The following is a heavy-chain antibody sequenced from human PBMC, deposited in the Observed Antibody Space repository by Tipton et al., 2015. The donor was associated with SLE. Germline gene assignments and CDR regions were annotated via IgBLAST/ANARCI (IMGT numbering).Heavy chain of an antibody. J-gene: IGHJ5*02. CDR2: INHSGST. CDR3: ARDGTHYGDYLVHWFDP. Sequence: TLSLTCAVYGGSFSGYYWSWIRQPPGKGLEWIGEINHSGSTNYNPSLKSRVTISVDTSKNQFSLKLSSVTAADTAVYYCARDGTHYGDYLVHWFDPWGQGTLVTVSS. V-gene: IGHV4-34*09. D-gene: IGHD4-17*01. CDR1: GGSFSGYY.